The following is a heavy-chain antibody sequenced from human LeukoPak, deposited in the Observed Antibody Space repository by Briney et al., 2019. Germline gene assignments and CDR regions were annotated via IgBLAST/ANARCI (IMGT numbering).Heavy chain of an antibody. CDR2: ISGSGGST. J-gene: IGHJ4*02. V-gene: IGHV3-23*01. CDR1: GFTFSSYA. CDR3: AASKGYYYDSSGYFY. Sequence: GGSLRLSCAASGFTFSSYAMSWVRQAPGKGLEWISAISGSGGSTYYADSVKGRFTISRDNSKNTLYLQMNSLRAEDTAVYYCAASKGYYYDSSGYFYWGQGTLVTVSS. D-gene: IGHD3-22*01.